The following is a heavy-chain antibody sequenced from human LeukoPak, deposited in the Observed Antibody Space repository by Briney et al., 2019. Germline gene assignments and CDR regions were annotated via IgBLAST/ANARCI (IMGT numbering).Heavy chain of an antibody. CDR3: AKGVERGYSYAYYFDY. J-gene: IGHJ4*02. Sequence: PGGSLRLSCAASGFTFSTYAMSWVRQAPGKGLEWVSAISDSGGSTYYADSVKGRFTISRDNSKNTLYLQMNSLRAEDTAIYYCAKGVERGYSYAYYFDYWGQGTLVTVSS. CDR2: ISDSGGST. CDR1: GFTFSTYA. V-gene: IGHV3-23*01. D-gene: IGHD5-18*01.